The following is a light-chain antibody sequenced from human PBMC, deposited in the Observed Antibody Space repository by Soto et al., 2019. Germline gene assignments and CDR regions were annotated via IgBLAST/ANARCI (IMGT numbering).Light chain of an antibody. Sequence: DIQMTQSPSTLSASVGDRVIITCRASQSISSWLAWYQQKPGKAPDLLIYRASTLKTGIPSRFSGSGSGTEFTLTISSLQPDDFATYDCQQYDRASWTFGPGTKVEIK. CDR3: QQYDRASWT. V-gene: IGKV1-5*03. CDR1: QSISSW. CDR2: RAS. J-gene: IGKJ1*01.